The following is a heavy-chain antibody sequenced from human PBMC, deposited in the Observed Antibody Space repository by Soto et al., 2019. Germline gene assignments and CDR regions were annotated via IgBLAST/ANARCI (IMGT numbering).Heavy chain of an antibody. J-gene: IGHJ6*03. CDR2: TYYRSRWYN. D-gene: IGHD4-17*01. V-gene: IGHV6-1*01. Sequence: SQTLSLTCVISGDSVSSNSAAWNWIRQSPSRGLEWLGRTYYRSRWYNDYAVSVRSRITVNADTSKNQFSLHLNSVTPEDTAVYYCAETSSLRWYYMAVWDKGPTVTVPS. CDR3: AETSSLRWYYMAV. CDR1: GDSVSSNSAA.